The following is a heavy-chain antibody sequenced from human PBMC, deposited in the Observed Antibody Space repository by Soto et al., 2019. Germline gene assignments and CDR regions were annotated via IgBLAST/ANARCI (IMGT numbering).Heavy chain of an antibody. D-gene: IGHD6-6*01. CDR2: ISSNGGST. CDR3: VKVKSSSSSYYYYYGMDV. V-gene: IGHV3-64D*06. CDR1: GFTFSSYG. Sequence: GGSLKISCSASGFTFSSYGMHWGRQAPGKELEYVSLISSNGGSTDYADSVKGRFTISRDNPKNTLYLQMSSLRAEDTAVYYCVKVKSSSSSYYYYYGMDVWGQGATVTVSS. J-gene: IGHJ6*02.